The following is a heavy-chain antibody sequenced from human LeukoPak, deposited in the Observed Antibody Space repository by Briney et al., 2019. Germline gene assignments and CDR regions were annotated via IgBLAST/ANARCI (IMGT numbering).Heavy chain of an antibody. CDR2: INHSGST. Sequence: PSETLSLTCAVYGGSFSGYYWSWLRQPPGKGLEWIGEINHSGSTNYNPSLKSRVTISVDTSKNQFSLKLSSVTAADTAVYYCARSRRVLGYCTNGVCYKVGGFDYWGQGTLVTVSS. CDR1: GGSFSGYY. V-gene: IGHV4-34*01. D-gene: IGHD2-8*01. J-gene: IGHJ4*02. CDR3: ARSRRVLGYCTNGVCYKVGGFDY.